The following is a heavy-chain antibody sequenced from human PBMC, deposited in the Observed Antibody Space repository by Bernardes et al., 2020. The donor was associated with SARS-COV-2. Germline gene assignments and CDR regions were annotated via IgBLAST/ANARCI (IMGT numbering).Heavy chain of an antibody. CDR2: IFYDGST. J-gene: IGHJ6*02. D-gene: IGHD2-21*01. CDR1: GDSVSSASYY. CDR3: TRGVEISGEVVLYSYGLDV. Sequence: SETLSLTCAVSGDSVSSASYYWGWIRQPPGKGLEWIGNIFYDGSTYYSPSLQSRVTISVEMSKNQFSLKLSSVTAADTAVYYGTRGVEISGEVVLYSYGLDVWGQGTTVTVSS. V-gene: IGHV4-39*01.